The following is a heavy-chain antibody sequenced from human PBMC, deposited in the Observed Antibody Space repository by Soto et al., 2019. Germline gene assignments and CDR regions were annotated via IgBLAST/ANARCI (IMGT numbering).Heavy chain of an antibody. CDR1: GFTFSSYA. D-gene: IGHD5-18*01. J-gene: IGHJ4*02. CDR3: AKAPTANTAMVLLNY. Sequence: VGSLRLSCAASGFTFSSYAMSWVRQAPGRGLEWVSAISGSGGSTYYADSVKGRFTISRDNSKNTLYLQMNSLRAEDTAVYYCAKAPTANTAMVLLNYWGQGTLVTVSS. V-gene: IGHV3-23*01. CDR2: ISGSGGST.